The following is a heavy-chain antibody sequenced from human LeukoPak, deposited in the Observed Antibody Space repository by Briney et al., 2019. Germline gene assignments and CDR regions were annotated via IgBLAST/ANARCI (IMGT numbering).Heavy chain of an antibody. V-gene: IGHV4-4*07. CDR1: GGSISSYY. D-gene: IGHD6-19*01. CDR3: AREYSSGWVGAFDI. J-gene: IGHJ3*02. Sequence: PSETLSLTCTVSGGSISSYYWSWIRQPAGKGLEWIGRIYTSGSTNYNPSLKSRVTMSVDTSKNQFSLKLSSVTAADTAVYYCAREYSSGWVGAFDIWGQGTMVTVSS. CDR2: IYTSGST.